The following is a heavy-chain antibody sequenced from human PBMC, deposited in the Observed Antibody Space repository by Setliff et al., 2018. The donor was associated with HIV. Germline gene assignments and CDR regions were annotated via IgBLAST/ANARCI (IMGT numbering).Heavy chain of an antibody. CDR1: GYTFSSYW. V-gene: IGHV3-7*02. CDR2: IQQHGSEI. Sequence: GGSLRLSCAASGYTFSSYWMAWVRQCPGKGLEWVANIQQHGSEIHYVASVEGRFTISRDNAKNTLYLQMNGLRAEDTAVYYCVRGIVGASVFNYWGQGTQVTVSS. CDR3: VRGIVGASVFNY. J-gene: IGHJ4*02. D-gene: IGHD1-26*01.